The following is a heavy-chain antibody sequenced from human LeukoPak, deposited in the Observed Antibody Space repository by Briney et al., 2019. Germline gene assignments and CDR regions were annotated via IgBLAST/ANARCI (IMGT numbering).Heavy chain of an antibody. CDR1: GGSISSDY. CDR3: ARRAWYGYYFYY. D-gene: IGHD6-13*01. V-gene: IGHV4-59*08. Sequence: SETLSLTRTVSGGSISSDYWSWIRQPPGKGLGWIGYIDYSGSTNYNPSLQSRVTISVDTSKNQFSLQLSSVTAADTAVYYCARRAWYGYYFYYWGQGTLVTVSS. J-gene: IGHJ4*02. CDR2: IDYSGST.